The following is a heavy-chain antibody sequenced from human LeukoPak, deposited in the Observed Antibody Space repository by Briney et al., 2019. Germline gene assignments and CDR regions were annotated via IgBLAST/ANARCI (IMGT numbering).Heavy chain of an antibody. CDR3: ARAYGARPYYYFDY. V-gene: IGHV4-39*01. Sequence: SETLSLTCSVSGGSISSNGYYWGWIRQPPGKGLEWIGAIYYSGSAYYNPSLKSRVTISVDTSKNQFSLKVTSVTAADTAVYYCARAYGARPYYYFDYWGQGTLVTVS. CDR2: IYYSGSA. D-gene: IGHD4-17*01. J-gene: IGHJ4*02. CDR1: GGSISSNGYY.